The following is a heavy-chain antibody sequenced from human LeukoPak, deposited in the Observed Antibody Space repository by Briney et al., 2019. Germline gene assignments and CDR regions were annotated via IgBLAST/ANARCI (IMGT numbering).Heavy chain of an antibody. CDR2: IVPSGGTT. Sequence: GGSLRLSCAASGFTFSSFEMNWVRQAPGKGLEWVSGIVPSGGTTYYADSVKGRFTVSRDNSKNTLYLQMNSLRADDTAVYYCARDSRWIQFDYWGQGTLVTVSS. CDR3: ARDSRWIQFDY. J-gene: IGHJ4*02. CDR1: GFTFSSFE. D-gene: IGHD5-18*01. V-gene: IGHV3-23*01.